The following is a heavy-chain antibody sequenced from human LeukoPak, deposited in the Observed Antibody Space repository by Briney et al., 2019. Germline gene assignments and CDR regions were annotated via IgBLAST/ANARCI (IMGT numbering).Heavy chain of an antibody. Sequence: PSETLSLTCTVSGGSISSSSYYWGWIRQPPGKGLEWIGSIYYSGSTYYNPSLKSRVTISVDTSKNQFSLKLSSVTAADTAAYYCARVRLRLGLPYYFDYWGQGTLVTVSS. CDR3: ARVRLRLGLPYYFDY. CDR2: IYYSGST. V-gene: IGHV4-39*01. D-gene: IGHD3-16*01. J-gene: IGHJ4*02. CDR1: GGSISSSSYY.